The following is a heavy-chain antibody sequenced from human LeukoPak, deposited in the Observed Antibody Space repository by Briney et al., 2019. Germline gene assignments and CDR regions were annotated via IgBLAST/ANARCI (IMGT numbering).Heavy chain of an antibody. Sequence: SETLSLTCTVSGGSISSYYWSWIRQSPGKGLEWIGYIYYSGSTNYNPSLKSRVTISVDTSKNQFSLKLSSVTAADTAVYYCARGPMYSSSSVLFDYWGQGTLVTVSS. V-gene: IGHV4-59*01. CDR3: ARGPMYSSSSVLFDY. CDR1: GGSISSYY. CDR2: IYYSGST. D-gene: IGHD6-13*01. J-gene: IGHJ4*02.